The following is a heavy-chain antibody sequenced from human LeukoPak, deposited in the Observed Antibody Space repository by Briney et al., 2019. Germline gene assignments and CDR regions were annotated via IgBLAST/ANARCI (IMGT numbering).Heavy chain of an antibody. CDR3: AKFGVLGPLPFWFDP. D-gene: IGHD3-3*01. CDR1: GFRFSRYW. CDR2: ISGSGGST. Sequence: GGSLRLSCAASGFRFSRYWMSWVRQAPGKGLEWVSAISGSGGSTYYADSVKGRFTISRDNSKNTLYLQMNSLRAEDTAVYYCAKFGVLGPLPFWFDPWGQGTLVTVSS. V-gene: IGHV3-23*01. J-gene: IGHJ5*02.